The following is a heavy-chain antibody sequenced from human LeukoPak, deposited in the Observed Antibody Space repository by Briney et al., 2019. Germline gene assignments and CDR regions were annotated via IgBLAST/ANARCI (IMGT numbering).Heavy chain of an antibody. CDR1: GGTFSSYA. D-gene: IGHD3-22*01. J-gene: IGHJ4*02. CDR3: ARVTLYYYDSSGPFDY. Sequence: GASVKASCKASGGTFSSYAISWVRQAPGQGLEWMGRIIPILGIANYAQKFQGRVTITADKSTSTAYMELSSLRSEDTAVYYCARVTLYYYDSSGPFDYWGQGTLVTVSS. V-gene: IGHV1-69*04. CDR2: IIPILGIA.